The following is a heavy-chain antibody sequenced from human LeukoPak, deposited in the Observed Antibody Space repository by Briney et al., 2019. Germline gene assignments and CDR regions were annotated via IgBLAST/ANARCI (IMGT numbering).Heavy chain of an antibody. CDR2: IYYSGST. Sequence: SETLSLTCTVSGGSISSSSYYWGWIRQPPGKGPEWIGGIYYSGSTYYNPSLKSRVTISVDTSKNQFSLKLSSVTAADTAVYYCATLGFSSGYYYYFDHWGQGTLVTVSS. D-gene: IGHD3-22*01. V-gene: IGHV4-39*07. CDR3: ATLGFSSGYYYYFDH. CDR1: GGSISSSSYY. J-gene: IGHJ4*02.